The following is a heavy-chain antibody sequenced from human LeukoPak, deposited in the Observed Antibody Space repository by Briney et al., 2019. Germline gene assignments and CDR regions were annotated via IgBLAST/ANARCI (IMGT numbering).Heavy chain of an antibody. J-gene: IGHJ4*02. CDR3: AKSVTLLVVVITPFDY. CDR1: GYTFISYY. V-gene: IGHV1-46*01. CDR2: IDPSGGST. Sequence: ASVKVSCKASGYTFISYYIHWVRQAPGQGLEWMGIIDPSGGSTTYAPKFQGRLTVTRDTSTSTVYMELSSLRSDDTAVYYCAKSVTLLVVVITPFDYWGQGTLVTVSS. D-gene: IGHD3-22*01.